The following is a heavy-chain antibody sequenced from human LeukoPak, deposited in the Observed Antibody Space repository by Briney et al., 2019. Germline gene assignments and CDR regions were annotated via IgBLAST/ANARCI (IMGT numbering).Heavy chain of an antibody. J-gene: IGHJ3*02. Sequence: SETLSLTCTVSGGSINTPNYWGWIRQTPGKGLEWIGNIFYSGGTYYSPSLTSRVTISVDTSKNQFSLKLSSVTAADTAVYYCARVIDSSGYYYHDAFDIWGQGTMVTVSS. CDR2: IFYSGGT. CDR3: ARVIDSSGYYYHDAFDI. V-gene: IGHV4-39*07. D-gene: IGHD3-22*01. CDR1: GGSINTPNY.